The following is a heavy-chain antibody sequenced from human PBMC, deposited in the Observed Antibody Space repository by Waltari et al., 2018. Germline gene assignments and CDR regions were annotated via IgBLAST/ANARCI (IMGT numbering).Heavy chain of an antibody. CDR3: ARRGYSYGGDFDY. J-gene: IGHJ4*02. CDR2: ISWNSGSI. Sequence: EVQLVESGGGLVQPGRYLRLSCAASGFTFDDYAMQWVRQAPGKGLEWVSGISWNSGSIGYADSVKGRFTISRDNAKNSLYLQMNSLRAEDTALYYCARRGYSYGGDFDYWGQGTLVTVSS. V-gene: IGHV3-9*01. CDR1: GFTFDDYA. D-gene: IGHD5-18*01.